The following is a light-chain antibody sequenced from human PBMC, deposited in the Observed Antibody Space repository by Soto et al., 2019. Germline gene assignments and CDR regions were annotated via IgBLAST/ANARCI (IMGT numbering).Light chain of an antibody. Sequence: VLTQPPSASGTPGQRVTISCSGSGSSIGTNTVNWYRQLPGTAPKLLIYGNNQRPSGVPDRFSGSKSGTSASLGISGLQSEDEADYYCAAWDGSLNNVLFGGGTKVTVL. CDR2: GNN. CDR1: GSSIGTNT. J-gene: IGLJ2*01. V-gene: IGLV1-44*01. CDR3: AAWDGSLNNVL.